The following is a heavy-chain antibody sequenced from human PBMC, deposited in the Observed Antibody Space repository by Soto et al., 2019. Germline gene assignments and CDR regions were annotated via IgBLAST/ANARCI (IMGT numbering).Heavy chain of an antibody. CDR1: GGSFSGYY. D-gene: IGHD6-13*01. Sequence: QVQLQQWGAGLLKPSETLSLTCAVYGGSFSGYYWSWIRQPPGKGLEWTGEINHSGSTNYNPSLKRRVAISVDTSKNQFSLKLSSVTAADTAVYYCARWVVVDQEVAAAGTREFEPWGQGTLVTVSS. V-gene: IGHV4-34*01. CDR3: ARWVVVDQEVAAAGTREFEP. CDR2: INHSGST. J-gene: IGHJ5*02.